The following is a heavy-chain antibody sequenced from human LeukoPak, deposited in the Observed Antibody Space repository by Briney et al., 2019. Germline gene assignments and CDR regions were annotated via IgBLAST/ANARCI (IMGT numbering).Heavy chain of an antibody. CDR3: ARDRGYGDYVGAFDI. CDR2: ISSSSSTI. J-gene: IGHJ3*02. CDR1: GFTFSSYS. Sequence: PGGSLRLSCAASGFTFSSYSMNWVRQAPGKGLEWVSHISSSSSTIYYADSVKGRFTISRDNAKNSLYLRMSSLRDEDTAVYYCARDRGYGDYVGAFDIWGQGTMLTVSS. D-gene: IGHD4-17*01. V-gene: IGHV3-48*02.